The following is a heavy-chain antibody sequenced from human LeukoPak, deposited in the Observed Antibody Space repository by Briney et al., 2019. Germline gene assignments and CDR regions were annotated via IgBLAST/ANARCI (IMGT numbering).Heavy chain of an antibody. CDR2: INPNSGGT. CDR3: ARDWDLYCAFDI. D-gene: IGHD1-26*01. CDR1: GYTLTGYY. Sequence: GASVKVSCKASGYTLTGYYMHWVRQAPGQGLEWMGWINPNSGGTNYAQKFQGRVTMTRDTSISTAYMELSRLRSDDTAVYYCARDWDLYCAFDIWGQGTMVTVSS. J-gene: IGHJ3*02. V-gene: IGHV1-2*02.